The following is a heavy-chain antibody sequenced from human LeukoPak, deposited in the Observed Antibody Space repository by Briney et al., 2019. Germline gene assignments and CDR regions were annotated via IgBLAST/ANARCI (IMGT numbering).Heavy chain of an antibody. V-gene: IGHV4-39*01. Sequence: KPSETLSLTCTVSGGSISSSSYYWGWIRQPPGKRLEWIGSIYYSGSTYHNPSLKSRVTISVDTSKNQFSLKLSSVTAADTAVYYCARHARNWFDPWGQGTLVTVSS. CDR1: GGSISSSSYY. D-gene: IGHD2-15*01. CDR2: IYYSGST. CDR3: ARHARNWFDP. J-gene: IGHJ5*02.